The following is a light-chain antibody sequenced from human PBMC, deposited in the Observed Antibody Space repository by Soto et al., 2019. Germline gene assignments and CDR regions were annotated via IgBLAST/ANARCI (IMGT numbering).Light chain of an antibody. CDR1: QSVSSN. CDR2: GAS. CDR3: QQYNNWPPWT. J-gene: IGKJ1*01. Sequence: EIVMTQSPATLSVSPGERATLSCRASQSVSSNLAWYQQKPGQAPRLLIYGASTRATGIPARFSGSGSGPVFTLTISSLQSEDVAVYYCQQYNNWPPWTFGQGTKVEIK. V-gene: IGKV3-15*01.